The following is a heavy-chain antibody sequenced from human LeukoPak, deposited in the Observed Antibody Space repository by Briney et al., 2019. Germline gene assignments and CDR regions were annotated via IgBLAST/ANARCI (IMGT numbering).Heavy chain of an antibody. D-gene: IGHD1-20*01. CDR3: ARANYNWNYWDY. V-gene: IGHV4-34*01. Sequence: SETLSLTCAVYGGSFSGYYWSWIRQPPGKGLEWIGEINHSGSTNYNPSLKSRVTVSVDTSKNQFSLKLSSVTAADTAVYYCARANYNWNYWDYWGQGTLDTVSS. J-gene: IGHJ4*02. CDR2: INHSGST. CDR1: GGSFSGYY.